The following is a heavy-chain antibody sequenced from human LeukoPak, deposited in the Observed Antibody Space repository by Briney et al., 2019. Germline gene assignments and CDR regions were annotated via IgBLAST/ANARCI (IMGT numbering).Heavy chain of an antibody. CDR2: ISGSGGST. J-gene: IGHJ4*02. Sequence: SGGSLRLSCAASGFTFSSYGMSWVRQAPGKGLEWVSAISGSGGSTYYADSVKGRFTISRDNSKNTLYLQMNSLRAEDTAVYYCAKDEYYYDSSGYSSFFDYWGQGTLVTVSS. CDR1: GFTFSSYG. V-gene: IGHV3-23*01. D-gene: IGHD3-22*01. CDR3: AKDEYYYDSSGYSSFFDY.